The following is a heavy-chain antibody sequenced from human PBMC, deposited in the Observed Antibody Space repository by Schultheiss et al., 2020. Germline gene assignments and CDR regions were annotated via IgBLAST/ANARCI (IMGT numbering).Heavy chain of an antibody. CDR1: GYTFTSYA. CDR2: SNAGNGNT. CDR3: AREEGYDSSGYYNWYFDL. J-gene: IGHJ2*01. Sequence: ASVKVSCKASGYTFTSYAMHWVRQAPGQRLEWMGWSNAGNGNTKYSQKFQGRVTMTTDTSTSTAYMELNSLRSEDTAVYYCAREEGYDSSGYYNWYFDLWGRGTMVTVSS. D-gene: IGHD3-22*01. V-gene: IGHV1-3*01.